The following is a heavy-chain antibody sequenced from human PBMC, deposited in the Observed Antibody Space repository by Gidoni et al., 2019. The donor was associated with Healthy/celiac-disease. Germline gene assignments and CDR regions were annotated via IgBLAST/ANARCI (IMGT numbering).Heavy chain of an antibody. CDR3: ARENFYDFWSGYWD. CDR2: IYTSGST. V-gene: IGHV4-61*02. D-gene: IGHD3-3*01. J-gene: IGHJ4*02. Sequence: QVQLQESGPGLVKPSQTLSLTCTVSGGSISSGSYYWSWLRQPAGKGLEWIGRIYTSGSTNYNPSLKSRVTMSVDTSKNQFSLKLSSVTAADTAVYYCARENFYDFWSGYWDWGQGTLVTVSS. CDR1: GGSISSGSYY.